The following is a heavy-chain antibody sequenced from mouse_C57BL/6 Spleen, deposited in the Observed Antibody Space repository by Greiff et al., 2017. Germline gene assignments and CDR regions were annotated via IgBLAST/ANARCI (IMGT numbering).Heavy chain of an antibody. CDR1: GFTFSSYG. Sequence: EVQLVESGGDLVKPGGSLKLSCAASGFTFSSYGMSWVRQTPDKRLEWVATISSGGSYTYYPDSVKGRFTISRDNAKNTLYLQMSSLKSEDTAMYYCARVGDYDEGYYFDYWGQGTTLTVSS. J-gene: IGHJ2*01. CDR3: ARVGDYDEGYYFDY. V-gene: IGHV5-6*01. CDR2: ISSGGSYT. D-gene: IGHD2-4*01.